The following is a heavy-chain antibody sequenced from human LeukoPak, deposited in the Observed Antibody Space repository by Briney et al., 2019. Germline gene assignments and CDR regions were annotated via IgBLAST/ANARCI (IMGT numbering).Heavy chain of an antibody. Sequence: GGSLRLSCAASGFTFSTYAMSWVRQAPGKGLEWVSVISGTGTSTYYADSVKGRFTISRDNAKNSLYLQMNSLRAEDTAVYYCARGGDYIVYYFDYWGQGTLVTVSS. CDR1: GFTFSTYA. CDR3: ARGGDYIVYYFDY. V-gene: IGHV3-23*01. CDR2: ISGTGTST. J-gene: IGHJ4*02. D-gene: IGHD4-17*01.